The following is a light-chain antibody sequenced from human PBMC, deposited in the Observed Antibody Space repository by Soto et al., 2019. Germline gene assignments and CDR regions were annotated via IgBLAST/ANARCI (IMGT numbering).Light chain of an antibody. CDR3: QQRQYWPPIT. Sequence: VLTQSPATLSLSPGERATLSCRASRNVNSYLAWYQQKPGQAPRLLIYDASNRAAGIPARFSGSGSGTDFTLTISSLEPEDFAIYYCQQRQYWPPITFGQGTRLEIK. V-gene: IGKV3-11*01. CDR1: RNVNSY. CDR2: DAS. J-gene: IGKJ5*01.